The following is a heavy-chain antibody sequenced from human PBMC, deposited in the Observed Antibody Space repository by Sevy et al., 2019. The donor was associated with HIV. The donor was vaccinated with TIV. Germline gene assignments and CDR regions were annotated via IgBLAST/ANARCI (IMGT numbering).Heavy chain of an antibody. Sequence: GESLKISCKGSGYSFTTYWIGWVRQMPGKGLEWMGIIYPADSDTRYSPYFQGQVNISADKSISTAYLQWSSLKASDTAMYYCAKLWESGGDYPGYFDYWGQGTLVTVSS. J-gene: IGHJ4*02. CDR1: GYSFTTYW. D-gene: IGHD4-17*01. CDR2: IYPADSDT. V-gene: IGHV5-51*01. CDR3: AKLWESGGDYPGYFDY.